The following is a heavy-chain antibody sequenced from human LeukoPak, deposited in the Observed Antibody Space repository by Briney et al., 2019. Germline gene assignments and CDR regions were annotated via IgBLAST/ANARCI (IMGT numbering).Heavy chain of an antibody. CDR2: IYHSGST. D-gene: IGHD3-22*01. CDR3: ASSAYYYYDSSGYSFDY. CDR1: GGSISSGGYS. V-gene: IGHV4-30-2*01. Sequence: SQTLSLTCAVSGGSISSGGYSWSWIRQPPGKGLEWIGYIYHSGSTYYNPSLKRRVTISVDRSKNQFSLKLSSVTAADTAVYYCASSAYYYYDSSGYSFDYWGQGTLVTVSS. J-gene: IGHJ4*02.